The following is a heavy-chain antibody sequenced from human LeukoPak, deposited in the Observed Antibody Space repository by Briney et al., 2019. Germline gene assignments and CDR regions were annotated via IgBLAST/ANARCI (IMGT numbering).Heavy chain of an antibody. CDR1: GRSFSGYY. J-gene: IGHJ4*02. Sequence: LSLTCAVYGRSFSGYYWSWIRQAPGQGLEWVSYISNSGSYTNYADSVEGRFTISRDNAENSLYLQMNSLRAEDTAIYYCARSRGAGPGAYFDYWGQGTLVTVTS. D-gene: IGHD6-19*01. V-gene: IGHV3-11*03. CDR2: ISNSGSYT. CDR3: ARSRGAGPGAYFDY.